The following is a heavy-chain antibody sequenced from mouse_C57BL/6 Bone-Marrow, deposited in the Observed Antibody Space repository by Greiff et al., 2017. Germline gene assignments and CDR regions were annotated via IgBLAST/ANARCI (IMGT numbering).Heavy chain of an antibody. CDR2: ISSGGSYT. CDR1: GFTFSSYG. V-gene: IGHV5-6*01. J-gene: IGHJ2*01. D-gene: IGHD4-1*01. CDR3: AGGLGDFDY. Sequence: EVQLVESGGDLVKPGGSLKLSCAASGFTFSSYGMSWVRQTPDKRLEWVATISSGGSYTYYPDSVKGRFTISRDNAKNTLYLQMSSLKSEDTAMYYCAGGLGDFDYWSQGTTLTVSS.